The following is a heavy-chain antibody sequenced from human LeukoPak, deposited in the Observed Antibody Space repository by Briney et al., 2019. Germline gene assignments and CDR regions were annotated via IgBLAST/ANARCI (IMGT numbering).Heavy chain of an antibody. Sequence: PGGSLTLSCAPSGLTVITNDMTWVRQAPGKGLEWVSVLYSDGNTKYADPVQRRFTIPRHNSKNNLHLELNILTPEDTAHSHFARGVDPLADNSTAYWGQGTLVTVSS. CDR3: ARGVDPLADNSTAY. CDR1: GLTVITND. J-gene: IGHJ4*02. D-gene: IGHD5-12*01. V-gene: IGHV3-53*01. CDR2: LYSDGNT.